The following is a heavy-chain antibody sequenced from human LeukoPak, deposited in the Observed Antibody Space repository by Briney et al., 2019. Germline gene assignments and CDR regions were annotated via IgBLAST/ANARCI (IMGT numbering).Heavy chain of an antibody. J-gene: IGHJ4*02. CDR1: GYTFTSYG. D-gene: IGHD3-22*01. V-gene: IGHV1-18*01. CDR2: ISAYNGNT. Sequence: GASVKVSCKASGYTFTSYGISWVRQAPGQGLEWMGWISAYNGNTNYAQKLQGRVTMTTDTSTSTAYMELRSLRSEDTAVYYCASLILSDSSGSQSNWGQGTLVTVSS. CDR3: ASLILSDSSGSQSN.